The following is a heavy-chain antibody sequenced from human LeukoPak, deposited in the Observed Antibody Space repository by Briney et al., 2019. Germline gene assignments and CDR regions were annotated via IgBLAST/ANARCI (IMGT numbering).Heavy chain of an antibody. CDR1: GYTLTTYA. V-gene: IGHV1-8*01. CDR2: MNPNSGDT. J-gene: IGHJ6*02. CDR3: ARGAIFGVTTRGYGMDV. D-gene: IGHD3-3*01. Sequence: ASVKVSCKASGYTLTTYAINWVRQAPGQGREWVASMNPNSGDTVYAQNLQGRVSLARDTSIGTTYMELNSLTSEDTAVNYCARGAIFGVTTRGYGMDVWGQGTTVTVSS.